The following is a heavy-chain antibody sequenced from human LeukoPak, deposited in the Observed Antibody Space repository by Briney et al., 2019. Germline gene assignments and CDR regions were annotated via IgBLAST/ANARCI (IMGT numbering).Heavy chain of an antibody. D-gene: IGHD1-26*01. V-gene: IGHV4-61*02. CDR2: IYTSGST. Sequence: SQTLSLTCTVSGGSISSGSYYWSWIRQPAGKGLEWIGRIYTSGSTNYNPSLKSRVTISVDTSKNQFSLKLSSVTAADTAVYYCAREEGGSYKYWGQGTLVTVSS. J-gene: IGHJ4*02. CDR3: AREEGGSYKY. CDR1: GGSISSGSYY.